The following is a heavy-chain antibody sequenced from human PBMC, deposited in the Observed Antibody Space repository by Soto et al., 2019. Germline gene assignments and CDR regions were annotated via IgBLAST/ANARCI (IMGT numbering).Heavy chain of an antibody. J-gene: IGHJ4*02. CDR1: GFTFSSYA. Sequence: QVQLVESGGGVVQPGRSLRLSCAASGFTFSSYAMHWVPQAPGKGLEGVAVISYDGSNKYYADSVKGRFTISRDNSKNTLYLQMNSLRAEDTAVYYCADRFNYWGQGTLVTVSS. CDR3: ADRFNY. V-gene: IGHV3-30-3*01. CDR2: ISYDGSNK.